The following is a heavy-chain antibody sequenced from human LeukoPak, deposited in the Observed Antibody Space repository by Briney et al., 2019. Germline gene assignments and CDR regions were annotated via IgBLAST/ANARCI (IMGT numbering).Heavy chain of an antibody. V-gene: IGHV4-39*01. CDR3: ARHKRWLQFF. Sequence: PSETLSLTCTVSGGSISSGGYYWSWIRQHPGKGLEWIGYIYYSGSTYYNPSLKSRVTISVDTSKNQFSLKLSSVTAADTAVYYCARHKRWLQFFWGQGTLVTVSS. CDR2: IYYSGST. CDR1: GGSISSGGYY. J-gene: IGHJ4*02. D-gene: IGHD5-24*01.